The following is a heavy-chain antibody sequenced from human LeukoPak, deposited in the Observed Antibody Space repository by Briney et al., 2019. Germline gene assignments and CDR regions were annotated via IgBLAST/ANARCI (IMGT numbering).Heavy chain of an antibody. CDR3: ARLATVTTFSPVAY. Sequence: PGGSLRLSCAASGITFSSYAMSWVRQAPGKGLEWVSSISGISGSAYYADSVKGRFTISRDNSKNTLYLQMNSLRAEDTAVYSCARLATVTTFSPVAYWGQGTLVTVSS. J-gene: IGHJ4*02. CDR2: ISGISGSA. V-gene: IGHV3-23*01. CDR1: GITFSSYA. D-gene: IGHD4-17*01.